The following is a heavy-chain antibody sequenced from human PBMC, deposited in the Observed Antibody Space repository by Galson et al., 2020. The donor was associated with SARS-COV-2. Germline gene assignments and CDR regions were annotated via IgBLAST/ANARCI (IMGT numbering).Heavy chain of an antibody. Sequence: SETLSLTCTVSGGSISSSSYYWGWIRQPPGKGLEWIGSIYYSGSTYYNPSLKSRVTISVDTSKNQFSLKLSSVTAADTAVYYCARAGSYDFWSGYYTDNWFDPWGQGTLVTVSS. CDR3: ARAGSYDFWSGYYTDNWFDP. CDR2: IYYSGST. J-gene: IGHJ5*02. V-gene: IGHV4-39*07. CDR1: GGSISSSSYY. D-gene: IGHD3-3*01.